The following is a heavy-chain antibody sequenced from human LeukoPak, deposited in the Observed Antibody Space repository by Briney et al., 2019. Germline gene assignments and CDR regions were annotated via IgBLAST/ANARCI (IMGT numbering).Heavy chain of an antibody. D-gene: IGHD2-2*01. CDR1: GFTFSSYE. Sequence: GGSLRLSCAASGFTFSSYEMNWVRQAPGKGLGWVSYISSSGSTIYYADSVKGRFTISRDNAKNSLYLQMNSLRAEDTAVYYCARSGEPDIVVVPAAPNWGSFDYWGQGTLVTVSS. CDR3: ARSGEPDIVVVPAAPNWGSFDY. V-gene: IGHV3-48*03. J-gene: IGHJ4*02. CDR2: ISSSGSTI.